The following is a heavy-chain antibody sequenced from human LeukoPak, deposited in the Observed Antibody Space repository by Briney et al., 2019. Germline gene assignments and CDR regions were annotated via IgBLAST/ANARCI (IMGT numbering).Heavy chain of an antibody. V-gene: IGHV4-59*08. CDR2: IYYSGST. Sequence: PSETLSLTCTVSGGSISSYYWSWIRQPPGEGLEWIGYIYYSGSTNYNPSLKSRVTISVDTSKNQFSLKLSSVTAADTAVYYCARHYDSSAYWYYFDYWGQGTLVTVSS. CDR1: GGSISSYY. CDR3: ARHYDSSAYWYYFDY. J-gene: IGHJ4*02. D-gene: IGHD3-22*01.